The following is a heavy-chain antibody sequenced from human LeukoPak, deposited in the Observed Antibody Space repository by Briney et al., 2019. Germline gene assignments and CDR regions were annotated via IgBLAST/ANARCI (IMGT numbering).Heavy chain of an antibody. CDR1: RFTFRSYG. V-gene: IGHV3-33*06. J-gene: IGHJ4*02. D-gene: IGHD3-22*01. CDR2: IWYDGSNK. Sequence: GRSLRLSCAASRFTFRSYGMHWVRQAPGKGLERVAVIWYDGSNKYYADSVKGRFTISRDNSKNTLYLQMNSLRAEDTAVYYCSNSGYYYYFDYWGQGTLVTVSS. CDR3: SNSGYYYYFDY.